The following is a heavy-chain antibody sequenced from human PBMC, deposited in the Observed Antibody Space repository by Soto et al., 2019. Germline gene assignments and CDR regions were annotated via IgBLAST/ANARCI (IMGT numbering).Heavy chain of an antibody. Sequence: SATLSLTCTVSSRAINSGDYFWKWIRQPPGKGLAGIGYIYSSGSTYCNPSLQSRVTISIDTSKNQFSLKLSSVTAADTAVYYCVRDQKPRGTTMIRAGMDVWGQGTTVT. CDR3: VRDQKPRGTTMIRAGMDV. D-gene: IGHD3-10*01. CDR2: IYSSGST. V-gene: IGHV4-30-4*01. CDR1: SRAINSGDYF. J-gene: IGHJ6*02.